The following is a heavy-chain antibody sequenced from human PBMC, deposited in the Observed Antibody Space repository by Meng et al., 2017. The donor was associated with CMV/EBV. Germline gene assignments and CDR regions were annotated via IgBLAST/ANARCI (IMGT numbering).Heavy chain of an antibody. Sequence: SETLSLTCTVSGGSISSSSYYWGWIRQPPGKGLVCIGSIYFSGSTYYNPSLKSRVTISVDTSKNQFSLKLSSVTAADTAVYYCAAGTSPLSDYWGQGTLVTVSS. D-gene: IGHD6-13*01. V-gene: IGHV4-39*07. J-gene: IGHJ4*02. CDR3: AAGTSPLSDY. CDR2: IYFSGST. CDR1: GGSISSSSYY.